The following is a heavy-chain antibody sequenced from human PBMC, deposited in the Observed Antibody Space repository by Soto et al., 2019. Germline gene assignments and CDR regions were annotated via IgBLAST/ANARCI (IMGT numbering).Heavy chain of an antibody. Sequence: QVQLVQSGAEVKKPGASVKVSCKASGYTFTSYDINWVRQATGQGLEWMGWMNPNSGNTGYAQKFQGRVTMTRNTSISTAYMELSSLRSEDTAVYYCARVIAARPGYYYGMDVWGQGTTVTVSS. CDR3: ARVIAARPGYYYGMDV. CDR2: MNPNSGNT. D-gene: IGHD6-6*01. CDR1: GYTFTSYD. J-gene: IGHJ6*02. V-gene: IGHV1-8*01.